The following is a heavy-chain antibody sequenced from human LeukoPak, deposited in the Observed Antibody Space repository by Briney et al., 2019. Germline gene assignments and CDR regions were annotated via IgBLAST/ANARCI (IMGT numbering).Heavy chain of an antibody. J-gene: IGHJ4*02. CDR3: ARDSSGWR. D-gene: IGHD6-19*01. CDR2: ISYDGSNK. V-gene: IGHV3-30*03. Sequence: GRSLRLSCAASGFSFSSFGIHWVRQAPGKGLEWVALISYDGSNKNYADSVKGRFTISRDNSKNTLYLQMNSLRAEDTAVYYCARDSSGWRWGQGTLVTVSS. CDR1: GFSFSSFG.